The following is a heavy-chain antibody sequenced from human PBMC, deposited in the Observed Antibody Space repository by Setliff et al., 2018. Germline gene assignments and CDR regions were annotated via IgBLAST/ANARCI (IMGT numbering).Heavy chain of an antibody. Sequence: ASVKVSCKASGYTFTTYDINWVRQAPGQGLEWMGWMNPNSGNTGYAQKFQGRVTMTRNTSISTAYMELSSLRSEDTAVYYCARANDYSSGWYFYYYGMDVWGQGTTVTVSS. D-gene: IGHD6-19*01. CDR1: GYTFTTYD. CDR3: ARANDYSSGWYFYYYGMDV. CDR2: MNPNSGNT. V-gene: IGHV1-8*02. J-gene: IGHJ6*02.